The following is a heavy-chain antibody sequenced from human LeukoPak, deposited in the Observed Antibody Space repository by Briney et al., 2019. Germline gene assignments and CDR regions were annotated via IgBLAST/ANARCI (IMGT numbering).Heavy chain of an antibody. V-gene: IGHV1-46*01. J-gene: IGHJ4*02. CDR1: GGTFSSYA. Sequence: SSVKVSCKASGGTFSSYAISWVRQAPGQGLEWMGIINPSGGSTSYAQKFQGRVTMTRDTSTSTVYMELSSLRSEDTAVYYCARLQEPSELFLGDYWGQGTLVAVSS. CDR2: INPSGGST. CDR3: ARLQEPSELFLGDY. D-gene: IGHD1-7*01.